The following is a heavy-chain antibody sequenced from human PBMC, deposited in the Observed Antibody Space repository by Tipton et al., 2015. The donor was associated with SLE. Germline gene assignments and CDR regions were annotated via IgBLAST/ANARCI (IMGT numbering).Heavy chain of an antibody. Sequence: SLRLSCAASGSTFSSHAMSWVRQAPGKGLEWVSVTYRGGTTYYVDSVRGRFTISRDDSKNTLYLQMDSLTAEDTAVYYCARDRVVGAEGGGYYLDYWGQGTLVTVSS. D-gene: IGHD1-26*01. CDR3: ARDRVVGAEGGGYYLDY. CDR1: GSTFSSHA. J-gene: IGHJ4*02. CDR2: TYRGGTT. V-gene: IGHV3-23*03.